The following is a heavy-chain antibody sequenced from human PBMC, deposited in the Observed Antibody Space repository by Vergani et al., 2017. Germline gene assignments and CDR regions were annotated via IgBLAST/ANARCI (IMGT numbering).Heavy chain of an antibody. CDR3: ARDQYCSGGSCYSDYYYGMDV. V-gene: IGHV3-48*01. J-gene: IGHJ6*02. CDR2: ISSSSSTI. Sequence: QLLESGGGLIQPGGSLRLSCAASGFTFNSYAMTWVRQAPGKGLEWVSYISSSSSTIYYADSVKGRFTISRDNAKNSLYLQMNSLRAEDTAVYYCARDQYCSGGSCYSDYYYGMDVWGQGTTVTVSS. D-gene: IGHD2-15*01. CDR1: GFTFNSYA.